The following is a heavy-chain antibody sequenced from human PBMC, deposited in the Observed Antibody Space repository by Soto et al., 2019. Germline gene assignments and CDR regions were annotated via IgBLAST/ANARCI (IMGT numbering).Heavy chain of an antibody. J-gene: IGHJ5*02. Sequence: QVHLVQSGTEVKEPGASVKVSCKTSASTFTGYTINWVRQAPGQGLEWMGWISTLHGNTKYAGNFEGRVAMTTNTSTTTAYMELTSLTFDHTAVYFCATGTVTSGRGFGPWAQGTLVSVSS. CDR1: ASTFTGYT. CDR2: ISTLHGNT. D-gene: IGHD4-17*01. CDR3: ATGTVTSGRGFGP. V-gene: IGHV1-18*04.